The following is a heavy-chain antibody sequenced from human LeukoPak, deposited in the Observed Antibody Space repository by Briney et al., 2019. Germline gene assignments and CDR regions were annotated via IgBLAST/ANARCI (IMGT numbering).Heavy chain of an antibody. V-gene: IGHV3-21*01. Sequence: GGSLRLSCAASGFTFSSYSMNWVRQAPGEGLEWVSSISSSSSYIYYADSVKGRFTISRDNAKNSLYLQMNSLRAEDTAVYYCARAEVGATTLPFDYWGQGTLVTVSS. J-gene: IGHJ4*02. CDR3: ARAEVGATTLPFDY. D-gene: IGHD1-26*01. CDR1: GFTFSSYS. CDR2: ISSSSSYI.